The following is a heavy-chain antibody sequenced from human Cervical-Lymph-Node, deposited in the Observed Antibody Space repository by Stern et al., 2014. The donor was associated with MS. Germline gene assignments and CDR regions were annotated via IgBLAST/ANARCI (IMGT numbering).Heavy chain of an antibody. D-gene: IGHD4-17*01. J-gene: IGHJ2*01. CDR2: IIPIFGAP. Sequence: DQLVESGAEVKKPGSSVKVSCKSSGGSFNNYAVSWVRQAPGQGLEWMGGIIPIFGAPDYAWKFQGRVTITADEATSTAYLEFNSLRLEDTAVYYCATNTATTYWYFDLWGHGTLVTVSS. CDR3: ATNTATTYWYFDL. V-gene: IGHV1-69*01. CDR1: GGSFNNYA.